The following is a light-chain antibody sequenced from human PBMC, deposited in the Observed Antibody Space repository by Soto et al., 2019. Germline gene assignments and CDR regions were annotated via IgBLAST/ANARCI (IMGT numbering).Light chain of an antibody. Sequence: QSVLTQPASLSGSPGQSITISCTGTSSDVGGYNYVSWYQQHPGKAPKLMIYDVSNRPSGVSNRFSGSKSGNTASPTISGLQAEDEADYYCSSYRASSTTHYVFGTGTKVTVL. CDR3: SSYRASSTTHYV. J-gene: IGLJ1*01. CDR1: SSDVGGYNY. CDR2: DVS. V-gene: IGLV2-14*03.